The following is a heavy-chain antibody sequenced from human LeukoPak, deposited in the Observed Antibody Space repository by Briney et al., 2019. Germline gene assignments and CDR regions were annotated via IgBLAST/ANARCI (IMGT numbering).Heavy chain of an antibody. D-gene: IGHD5-12*01. CDR1: GFTFSSYA. Sequence: GGSLRLSCAASGFTFSSYAMSSVRQAPGKGLEWVSASSRSGGSTYYADSVKGRFTISRDNSKNTLYLQMNSLRAEDTAVYYCAKDLTRVRRDGYNGWGYWGQGTLVTVSS. V-gene: IGHV3-23*01. J-gene: IGHJ4*02. CDR3: AKDLTRVRRDGYNGWGY. CDR2: SSRSGGST.